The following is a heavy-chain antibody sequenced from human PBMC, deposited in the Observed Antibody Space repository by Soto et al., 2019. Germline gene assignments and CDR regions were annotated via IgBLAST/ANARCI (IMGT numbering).Heavy chain of an antibody. Sequence: PSETLSLTCAVSGGSISSSNWWSWVRQPPGKGLEWIGEIYHSGSTNYNPSLKSRVTISVDKSKNQFSLKLSSVTAADTAVYYCASSSFGEPFQNWFDPWGQGTLVTAPQ. CDR1: GGSISSSNW. J-gene: IGHJ5*02. CDR3: ASSSFGEPFQNWFDP. V-gene: IGHV4-4*02. D-gene: IGHD3-10*01. CDR2: IYHSGST.